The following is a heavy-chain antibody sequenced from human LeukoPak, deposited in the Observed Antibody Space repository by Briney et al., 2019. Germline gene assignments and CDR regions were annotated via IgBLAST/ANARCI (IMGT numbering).Heavy chain of an antibody. J-gene: IGHJ2*01. V-gene: IGHV1-2*02. CDR1: GYTFTGYY. Sequence: VSVKVSCKASGYTFTGYYMHWVRQAPGQGLEWMGWINPNSGGTNYAQKFQGRVTMTRDTSISTAYTELSRLRSDDTAVYYCARESSAELLRNWYFDLWGRGTLVTVSS. CDR2: INPNSGGT. D-gene: IGHD2-15*01. CDR3: ARESSAELLRNWYFDL.